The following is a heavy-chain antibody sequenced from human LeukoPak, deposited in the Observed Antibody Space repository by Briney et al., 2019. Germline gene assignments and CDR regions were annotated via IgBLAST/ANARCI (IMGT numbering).Heavy chain of an antibody. V-gene: IGHV1-18*01. D-gene: IGHD3-9*01. CDR1: GYTFTSHA. Sequence: ASVRVSCKASGYTFTSHAFCWVRQAPGQGLEWMGWVTPFNGNTSYAQKFQGRVTMTTDTSTSTAYMELKSLRPDDTAVYYCARAPHAPYFDWLSHYYMDVWGTGTTVIISS. CDR3: ARAPHAPYFDWLSHYYMDV. CDR2: VTPFNGNT. J-gene: IGHJ6*03.